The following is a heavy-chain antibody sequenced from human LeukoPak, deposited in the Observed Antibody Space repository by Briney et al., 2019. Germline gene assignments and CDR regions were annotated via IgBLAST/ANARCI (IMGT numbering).Heavy chain of an antibody. J-gene: IGHJ6*03. Sequence: SETLSLTCTVSGGSISSSSYYWGWIRQPPGKGLEWIGSIYYTGSTYYNPSLKSRVTISEDTSKNQFSLKLSSVTAADTAMYYCARLHYGGNYGYYYYYMDVWGKGTTVTISS. D-gene: IGHD4-23*01. CDR3: ARLHYGGNYGYYYYYMDV. V-gene: IGHV4-39*01. CDR2: IYYTGST. CDR1: GGSISSSSYY.